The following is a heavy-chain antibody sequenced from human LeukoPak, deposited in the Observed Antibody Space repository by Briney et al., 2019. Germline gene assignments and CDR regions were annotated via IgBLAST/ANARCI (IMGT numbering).Heavy chain of an antibody. D-gene: IGHD5-18*01. V-gene: IGHV3-33*01. CDR3: ARTNLFVDTAVNDAFDV. CDR1: GFTFSSYG. J-gene: IGHJ3*01. Sequence: GGSLRLSCAASGFTFSSYGMHWVRQAPGKGLEWVAVIWYDGSDKYYADSVKGRFTISRDNSKSTLYLQMSSLRAEDTAVYYCARTNLFVDTAVNDAFDVWGQGTMVVVSS. CDR2: IWYDGSDK.